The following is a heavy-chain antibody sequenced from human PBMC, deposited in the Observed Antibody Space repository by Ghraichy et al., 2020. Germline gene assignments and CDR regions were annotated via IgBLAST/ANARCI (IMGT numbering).Heavy chain of an antibody. CDR3: AREYYDILTGLFYYFDY. D-gene: IGHD3-9*01. Sequence: GGSLRLSCAASGFTFSDYYMSWIRQAPGKGLEWVSYISSSSSYTNYADSVKGRFTISRDNAKNSLYLQMNSLRAEDTAVYYCAREYYDILTGLFYYFDYWGQGTLVTVSS. CDR1: GFTFSDYY. CDR2: ISSSSSYT. J-gene: IGHJ4*02. V-gene: IGHV3-11*06.